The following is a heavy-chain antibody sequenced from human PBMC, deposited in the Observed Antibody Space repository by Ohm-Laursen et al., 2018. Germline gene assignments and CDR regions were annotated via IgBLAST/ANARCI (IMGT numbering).Heavy chain of an antibody. J-gene: IGHJ6*02. D-gene: IGHD4-11*01. CDR3: AKDGATVYYYYYYGMDV. CDR2: ISYDGSNK. Sequence: SLRLSCTASGFTFSSYGMHWVRQAPGKGLEWVAVISYDGSNKYYADSVKGRFTISRDNSKNTLYLQMNSLIAEDTAVYYCAKDGATVYYYYYYGMDVWGQGTTVTVSS. CDR1: GFTFSSYG. V-gene: IGHV3-30*18.